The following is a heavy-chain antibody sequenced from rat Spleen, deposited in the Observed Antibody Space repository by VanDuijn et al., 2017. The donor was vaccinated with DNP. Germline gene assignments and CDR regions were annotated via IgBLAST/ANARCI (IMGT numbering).Heavy chain of an antibody. CDR3: ARRNNGFDY. Sequence: QVQLTESGPGLVQPSETLSLTCAVSGFSLTGYSVFWVRQPSGKGLEWMGRMWAGGSINYNSAVQSRLSISRDTSKSQVFLKMSGLQPEDAGTYYCARRNNGFDYWGQGVMVTVSS. D-gene: IGHD1-10*01. CDR2: MWAGGSI. J-gene: IGHJ2*01. CDR1: GFSLTGYS. V-gene: IGHV2-72*01.